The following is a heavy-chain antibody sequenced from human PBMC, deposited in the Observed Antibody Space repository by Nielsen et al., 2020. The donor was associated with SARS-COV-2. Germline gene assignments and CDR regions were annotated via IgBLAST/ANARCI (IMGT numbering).Heavy chain of an antibody. CDR1: GFPFSDYS. V-gene: IGHV3-21*06. Sequence: GESLKISCAASGFPFSDYSIEWVRQAPGKGLEWVSSISSSSYYISYADSVKGRITISRDNAKNSVFLQMNSLRAEDTAVYYCAKDITVADDASDIWGQGTMVTVSS. CDR3: AKDITVADDASDI. CDR2: ISSSSYYI. D-gene: IGHD6-19*01. J-gene: IGHJ3*02.